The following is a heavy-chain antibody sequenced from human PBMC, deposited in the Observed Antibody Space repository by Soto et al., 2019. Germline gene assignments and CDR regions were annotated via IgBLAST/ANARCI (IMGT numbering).Heavy chain of an antibody. Sequence: ASVKVSCKVSGYTLTDLSMHWVRQAPGKGLEWMGGFDPEDGETIYAQKFQGRVTMTEDTSTDTAYMELSSLRSEDTAVYYCATGSLRGFWSGIPRAFDIWGQGTMVTVSS. CDR2: FDPEDGET. V-gene: IGHV1-24*01. D-gene: IGHD3-3*01. CDR1: GYTLTDLS. CDR3: ATGSLRGFWSGIPRAFDI. J-gene: IGHJ3*02.